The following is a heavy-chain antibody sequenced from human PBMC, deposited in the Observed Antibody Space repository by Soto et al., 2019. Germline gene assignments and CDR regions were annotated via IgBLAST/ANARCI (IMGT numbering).Heavy chain of an antibody. D-gene: IGHD2-21*02. CDR3: VHSRCGGDCLQSYSSHYYYGMDI. V-gene: IGHV2-5*02. CDR2: IYWDGDR. J-gene: IGHJ6*02. CDR1: GFSLSTGGMG. Sequence: QITLKESGPTLVKPTQTLTLTCTFSGFSLSTGGMGVGWIRQPPGKALEWLALIYWDGDRRYRPSLMSRLTIAKDPSKTQVVLTVTNMDPVDTSTFYCVHSRCGGDCLQSYSSHYYYGMDIWGQGTTVTVSS.